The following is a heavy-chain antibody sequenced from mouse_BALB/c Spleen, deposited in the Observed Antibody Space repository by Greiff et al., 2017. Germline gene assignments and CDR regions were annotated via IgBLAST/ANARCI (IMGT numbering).Heavy chain of an antibody. CDR2: IWSGGST. Sequence: QVQLKESGPGLVQPSQSLSITCTVSGFSLTSYGVHWVRQSPGKGLEWLGVIWSGGSTDYNAAFISRLSISKDNSKSQVFFKMNSLQANDTAIYYCARNGARYDAGLAYWGQGTLVTVSA. V-gene: IGHV2-2*02. J-gene: IGHJ3*01. CDR3: ARNGARYDAGLAY. D-gene: IGHD2-14*01. CDR1: GFSLTSYG.